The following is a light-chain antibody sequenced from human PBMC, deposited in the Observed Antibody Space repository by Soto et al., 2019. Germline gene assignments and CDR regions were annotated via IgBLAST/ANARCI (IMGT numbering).Light chain of an antibody. J-gene: IGKJ3*01. CDR3: QQSYSIPRLT. V-gene: IGKV1-39*01. CDR2: AAS. CDR1: QDIRTY. Sequence: IHVTQSPSSLSASLGYRVTITCXLSQDIRTYLAWYQQRPWRAPKLLIYAASNLRSGVPSRFSGSGSGTDFTLTISSLQSEDFATYYCQQSYSIPRLTFGPGTKVDIK.